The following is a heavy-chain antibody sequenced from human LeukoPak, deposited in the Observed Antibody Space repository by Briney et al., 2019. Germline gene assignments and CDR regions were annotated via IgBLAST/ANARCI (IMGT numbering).Heavy chain of an antibody. CDR2: ISYDGSNK. Sequence: GGSLRLSCAASGFTFSSYAMHWVRQAPGKGLEWVAVISYDGSNKYYADSVKGRFTISRDNSKNTLYLQMNSLRAEDTAVYYCAKDQRGYCSGGSCYYDYWGQGTLVTVSS. J-gene: IGHJ4*02. CDR3: AKDQRGYCSGGSCYYDY. V-gene: IGHV3-30-3*02. CDR1: GFTFSSYA. D-gene: IGHD2-15*01.